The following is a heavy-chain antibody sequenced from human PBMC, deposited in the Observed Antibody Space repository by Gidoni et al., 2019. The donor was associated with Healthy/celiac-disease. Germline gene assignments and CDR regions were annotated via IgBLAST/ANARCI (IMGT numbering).Heavy chain of an antibody. CDR3: ARAPLKFYYYGMDV. Sequence: QVQLVESGGGVVQPGRSLRLSCAASGFTFRSYGMHWVRQAPGKGLEWVAVIWYDGSNKYYADSVKGRFTISRDNSKNTLYLQMNSLRAEDTAVYYCARAPLKFYYYGMDVWGQGTTVTVSS. V-gene: IGHV3-33*01. CDR2: IWYDGSNK. J-gene: IGHJ6*02. CDR1: GFTFRSYG.